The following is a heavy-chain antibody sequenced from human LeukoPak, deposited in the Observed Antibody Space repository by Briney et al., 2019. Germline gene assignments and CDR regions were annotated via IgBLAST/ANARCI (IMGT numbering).Heavy chain of an antibody. V-gene: IGHV4-39*01. CDR2: IYYSGST. Sequence: SETLSLTCTVSGGSISSSSYYWGWIRQPPGKGLEWIGSIYYSGSTYYNPSLKSRVTISVDTSKNQFSLKLSSVTAADTAVYYCARREDIVATFDYWGQGTLVTVSS. J-gene: IGHJ4*02. D-gene: IGHD5-12*01. CDR3: ARREDIVATFDY. CDR1: GGSISSSSYY.